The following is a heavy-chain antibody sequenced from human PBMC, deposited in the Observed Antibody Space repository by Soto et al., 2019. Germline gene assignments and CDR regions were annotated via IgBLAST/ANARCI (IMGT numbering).Heavy chain of an antibody. V-gene: IGHV1-18*01. CDR2: ISAYNGNT. D-gene: IGHD3-22*01. CDR1: GYTFTSYG. Sequence: ASSEGPCKASGYTFTSYGISWVRQAPGQGLEWMGWISAYNGNTNYAQKLQGRVTMTTDTSTSTAYMELRSLRSDDTAVYYCASAHTYYYDSSGRRPMDVWGQGTTVTVSS. J-gene: IGHJ6*02. CDR3: ASAHTYYYDSSGRRPMDV.